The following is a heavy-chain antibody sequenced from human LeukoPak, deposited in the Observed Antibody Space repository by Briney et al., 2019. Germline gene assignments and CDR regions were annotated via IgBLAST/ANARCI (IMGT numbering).Heavy chain of an antibody. D-gene: IGHD5-18*01. Sequence: GRSLRLPCAASGFDFSGYGMHWVRQAPGKGLEWVAITSSDGTAKFYTDSVEGRFTVSRDNSKNMLYLQMNSLRAEDTAVYYCTKGTIWLPFDYWGQGTLVTVSS. CDR3: TKGTIWLPFDY. V-gene: IGHV3-30*18. CDR2: TSSDGTAK. J-gene: IGHJ4*02. CDR1: GFDFSGYG.